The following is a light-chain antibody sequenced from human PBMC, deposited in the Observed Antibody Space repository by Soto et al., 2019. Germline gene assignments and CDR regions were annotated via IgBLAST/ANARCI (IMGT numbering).Light chain of an antibody. CDR1: QSVSSN. J-gene: IGKJ1*01. V-gene: IGKV3-15*01. CDR3: QQYNNWPPWT. Sequence: EIVMAQSPATLSASPGERANLSCRASQSVSSNLAWYQQKPGQAPRLLIYGAYTRATGIPARFSGSGSGTEFTLTISSLQSEDFAVCYCQQYNNWPPWTFGQGTKVDIK. CDR2: GAY.